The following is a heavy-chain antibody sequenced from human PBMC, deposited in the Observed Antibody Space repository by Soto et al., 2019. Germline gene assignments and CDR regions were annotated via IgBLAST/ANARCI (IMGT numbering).Heavy chain of an antibody. V-gene: IGHV3-23*01. D-gene: IGHD3-3*01. CDR1: DFTFSIYA. Sequence: GGALSLSCEASDFTFSIYAMNWFPQAPGKGLEWISVISGSGGATYFSDSVKVRFVISRDNSKNTLYLQMNSLRAEDTAIYYCAKATLRVVHPLVFDYWGQGSLVTVSS. J-gene: IGHJ4*02. CDR2: ISGSGGAT. CDR3: AKATLRVVHPLVFDY.